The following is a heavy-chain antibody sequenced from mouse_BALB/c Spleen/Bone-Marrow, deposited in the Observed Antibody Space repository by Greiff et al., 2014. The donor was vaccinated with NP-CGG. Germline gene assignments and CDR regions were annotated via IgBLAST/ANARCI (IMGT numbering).Heavy chain of an antibody. CDR1: GFNIKDTY. CDR2: IDPANGNT. CDR3: ASYRYGWYFDV. Sequence: EVKVEESGAELVKPGASVKLSCTASGFNIKDTYMHWVKQRPEQGLEWIGRIDPANGNTKYDPKFQGKATITADTSSNTAYLQLSSLTSEDTAVYYCASYRYGWYFDVGGAGTTVTVSS. D-gene: IGHD2-14*01. V-gene: IGHV14-3*02. J-gene: IGHJ1*01.